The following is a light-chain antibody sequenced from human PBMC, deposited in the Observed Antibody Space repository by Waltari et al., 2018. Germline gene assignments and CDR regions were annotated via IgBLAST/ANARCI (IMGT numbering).Light chain of an antibody. V-gene: IGLV2-14*01. J-gene: IGLJ1*01. CDR1: DSDVGAYDF. CDR2: EVS. CDR3: SSYTTSSAPGV. Sequence: QSALTQPASVSGSPGQSITISCSGTDSDVGAYDFVSWYQQHPGKAPHLIIYEVSNRPAGSSNSFAASKSGNTASLTSSGLQAEDEADYYCSSYTTSSAPGVFGTGTRVTVL.